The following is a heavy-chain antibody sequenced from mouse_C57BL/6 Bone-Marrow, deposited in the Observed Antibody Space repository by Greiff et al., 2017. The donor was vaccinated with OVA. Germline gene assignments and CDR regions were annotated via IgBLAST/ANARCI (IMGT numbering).Heavy chain of an antibody. V-gene: IGHV3-6*01. J-gene: IGHJ3*01. D-gene: IGHD3-3*01. CDR1: GYSITSGYY. CDR2: ISYDGSN. CDR3: AREGRLSLFAY. Sequence: VQLQQSGPGLVKPSQSLSLTCSVTGYSITSGYYWNWIRQFPGNKLEWMGYISYDGSNNYNPSLKNRISITRDTSKNQFFLKLNSVTTEDTATYYCAREGRLSLFAYWGQGTLVTVSA.